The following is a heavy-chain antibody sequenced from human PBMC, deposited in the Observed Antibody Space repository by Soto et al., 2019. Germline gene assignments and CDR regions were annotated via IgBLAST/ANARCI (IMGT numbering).Heavy chain of an antibody. CDR3: ARVGPDGNSVSCIRGRWGDP. J-gene: IGHJ5*02. D-gene: IGHD3-16*01. CDR2: IHHTGGT. V-gene: IGHV4-38-2*01. CDR1: CYSITSGHY. Sequence: SGTLRLTCAVSCYSITSGHYCGWIGQPPGMGLEWMGTIHHTGGTYYNPSLKSRVSMSIDTSKTQFSLRLSSVTAADTAVHYCARVGPDGNSVSCIRGRWGDPRGQGTLVTVS.